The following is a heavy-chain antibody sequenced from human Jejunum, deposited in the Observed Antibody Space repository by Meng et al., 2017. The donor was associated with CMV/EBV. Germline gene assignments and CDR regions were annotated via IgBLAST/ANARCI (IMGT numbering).Heavy chain of an antibody. CDR1: GFTFSSYN. Sequence: GFTFSSYNVNWVRQAPGRGLEWVSSISSSSSYIYYADSVKGRFTISRDNAKNSLYLQMNSLRAEDTAVYYCARDSCSGGSCSRRFDYWGQGTLVTVSS. CDR2: ISSSSSYI. V-gene: IGHV3-21*01. J-gene: IGHJ4*02. CDR3: ARDSCSGGSCSRRFDY. D-gene: IGHD2-15*01.